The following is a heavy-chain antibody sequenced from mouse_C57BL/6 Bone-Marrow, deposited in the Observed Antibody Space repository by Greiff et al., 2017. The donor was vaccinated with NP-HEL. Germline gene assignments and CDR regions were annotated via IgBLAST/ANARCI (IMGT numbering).Heavy chain of an antibody. J-gene: IGHJ4*01. CDR2: IYPGSGNT. D-gene: IGHD2-14*01. V-gene: IGHV1-76*01. CDR1: GYTFTDYY. CDR3: AREAYYRSYYAMDY. Sequence: QVQLKESGAELVRPGASVKLSCKASGYTFTDYYINWVKQRPGQGLEWIARIYPGSGNTYYNEKFKGKATLTAEKSSSTAYMQLSSLTSEDSAVYFCAREAYYRSYYAMDYWGQGTSVTVSS.